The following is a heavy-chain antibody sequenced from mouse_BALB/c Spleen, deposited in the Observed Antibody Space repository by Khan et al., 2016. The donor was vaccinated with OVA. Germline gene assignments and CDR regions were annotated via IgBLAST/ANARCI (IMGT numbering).Heavy chain of an antibody. J-gene: IGHJ1*01. D-gene: IGHD1-1*01. CDR1: GFSLTSYD. CDR3: VRRGNYYGSFYWYFDV. V-gene: IGHV2-9-2*01. CDR2: IWTGGGT. Sequence: VQLQESGPGLVAPSQSLSITCTVSGFSLTSYDISWIRQPPGKGLEWLGVIWTGGGTYYNSAFMSRLSISKDNSKSQVFLKMNSLQNDDTAMYYCVRRGNYYGSFYWYFDVWGAGTTVTVSS.